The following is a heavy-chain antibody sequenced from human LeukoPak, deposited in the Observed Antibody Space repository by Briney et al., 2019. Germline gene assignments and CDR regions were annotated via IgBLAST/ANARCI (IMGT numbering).Heavy chain of an antibody. V-gene: IGHV3-33*01. J-gene: IGHJ4*02. CDR2: IWSDGSQK. CDR1: GFTFRNYG. Sequence: PGGSLRLSCAASGFTFRNYGMHWVRQAPGKGLEWVAVIWSDGSQKYHADSVKGRFTISRDDSKNTLYLQMGNLRAEDTAVYYCARGGAYGSGRDYNMDYWGQGTLVTVSS. CDR3: ARGGAYGSGRDYNMDY. D-gene: IGHD3-10*01.